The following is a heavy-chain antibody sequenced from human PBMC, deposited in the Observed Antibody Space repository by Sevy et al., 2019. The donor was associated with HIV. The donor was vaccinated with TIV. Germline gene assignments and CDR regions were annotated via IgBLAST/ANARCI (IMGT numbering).Heavy chain of an antibody. Sequence: ASVKVSCKVSGYTLTELSMHWVRQAPGKGLEWMGGFDPEDGETIYAQTFQGRVTMTEDTSTDTAYMELSSLRSEDTAVYYCATASKNILTGPYYYYGMDVWGQGTTVTVSS. CDR2: FDPEDGET. CDR1: GYTLTELS. V-gene: IGHV1-24*01. D-gene: IGHD3-9*01. CDR3: ATASKNILTGPYYYYGMDV. J-gene: IGHJ6*02.